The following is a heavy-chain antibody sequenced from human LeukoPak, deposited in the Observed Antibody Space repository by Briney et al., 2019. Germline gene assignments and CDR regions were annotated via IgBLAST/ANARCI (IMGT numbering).Heavy chain of an antibody. D-gene: IGHD6-13*01. CDR2: IKQDGSEE. Sequence: PGGALRLSCAAPGFTFSTYWMSWVRHAPEKGLEWVANIKQDGSEENYVDSVKGRFTISRDNAKNSLYLQMNSLRAEDTAVYYCARGLLAAAGIDYWGQGALVTVSS. CDR3: ARGLLAAAGIDY. J-gene: IGHJ4*02. V-gene: IGHV3-7*04. CDR1: GFTFSTYW.